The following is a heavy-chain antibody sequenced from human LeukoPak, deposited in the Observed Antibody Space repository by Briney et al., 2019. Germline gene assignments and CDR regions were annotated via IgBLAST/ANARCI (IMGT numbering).Heavy chain of an antibody. J-gene: IGHJ4*02. CDR2: ISSGSAYI. CDR1: GFTFSSYS. Sequence: PGGSLRLSCAASGFTFSSYSMNWVRQAPGKGLEWVSSISSGSAYIYYADSVKGRFTISRDNAKNSLYLQMNSLRAEDTAVYFCARGPTTDYWGQGTLVTVSS. V-gene: IGHV3-21*01. D-gene: IGHD5-12*01. CDR3: ARGPTTDY.